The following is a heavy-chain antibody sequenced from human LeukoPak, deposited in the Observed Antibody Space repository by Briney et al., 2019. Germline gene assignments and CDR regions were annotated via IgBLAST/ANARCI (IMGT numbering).Heavy chain of an antibody. Sequence: SETLSLTCTVSGGSISSYYWSWIRQPAGKGLEWIGRIYTSGSANYNPSLKSRVTMSVDTSKNQFSLKLSSVTAADTAVYYCATPAVRGVIAPEDYWGQGTLVTVSS. CDR1: GGSISSYY. J-gene: IGHJ4*02. CDR2: IYTSGSA. V-gene: IGHV4-4*07. D-gene: IGHD3-10*02. CDR3: ATPAVRGVIAPEDY.